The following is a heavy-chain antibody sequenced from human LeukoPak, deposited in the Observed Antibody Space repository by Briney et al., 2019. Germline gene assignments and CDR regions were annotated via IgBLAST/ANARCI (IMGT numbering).Heavy chain of an antibody. CDR1: GGSISSYY. D-gene: IGHD3-22*01. CDR3: ARERLGYYDRSGLDY. CDR2: IYYSGST. V-gene: IGHV4-59*01. Sequence: SETLSLTCTVSGGSISSYYWNWIRQPPGKGLEWIGYIYYSGSTNYNPSLKSRVTTSVDTSKNQFSLKLSSVTAADTAVYYCARERLGYYDRSGLDYWGQGTRVTVSS. J-gene: IGHJ4*02.